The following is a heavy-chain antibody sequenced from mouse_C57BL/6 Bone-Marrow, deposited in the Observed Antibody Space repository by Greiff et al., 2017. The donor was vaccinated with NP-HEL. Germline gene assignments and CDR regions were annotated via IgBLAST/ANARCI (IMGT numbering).Heavy chain of an antibody. J-gene: IGHJ4*01. V-gene: IGHV10-1*01. CDR3: VSSTVVDAMDY. Sequence: VKDRFTISRDDSESMLYLQMNNLKTEDTAMYYCVSSTVVDAMDYWGQGTSVTVSS. D-gene: IGHD1-1*01.